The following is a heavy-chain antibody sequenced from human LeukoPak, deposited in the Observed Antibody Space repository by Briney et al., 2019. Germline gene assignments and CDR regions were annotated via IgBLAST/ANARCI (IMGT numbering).Heavy chain of an antibody. CDR3: AREWQGGIAAAGTRIEGDY. D-gene: IGHD6-13*01. CDR2: IKQDGSEK. V-gene: IGHV3-7*01. J-gene: IGHJ4*02. CDR1: GFSVSGYW. Sequence: GGSPRLSCAVSGFSVSGYWMAWVRQAPGKGLEWVANIKQDGSEKNYVDSVKGRFTISRDNAENSLFLQMNSLRVEDTAVYYCAREWQGGIAAAGTRIEGDYWGQGTLVAVSS.